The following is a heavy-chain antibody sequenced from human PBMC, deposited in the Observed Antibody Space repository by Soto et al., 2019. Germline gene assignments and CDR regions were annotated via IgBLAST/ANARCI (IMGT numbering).Heavy chain of an antibody. CDR1: GFTFSSYA. V-gene: IGHV3-23*01. J-gene: IGHJ6*02. Sequence: EVQLLESGGGLVQPGGSLRLSCAASGFTFSSYAMSWVRQAPGKGLEWVSAISGSGGSTYYADSVKGRFTISRDNSKNTLYLQMNSLRAEDTAVYYCAKDAQESWIQLCYRLGLYGMDVWGQGTTVTVSS. CDR2: ISGSGGST. D-gene: IGHD5-18*01. CDR3: AKDAQESWIQLCYRLGLYGMDV.